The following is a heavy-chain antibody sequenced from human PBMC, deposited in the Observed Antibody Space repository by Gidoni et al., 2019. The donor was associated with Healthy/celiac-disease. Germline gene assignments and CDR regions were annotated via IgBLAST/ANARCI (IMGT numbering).Heavy chain of an antibody. D-gene: IGHD6-6*01. Sequence: QVQLQESGPGLVKPSETLSLTCAVSGYSISSGYYWGWIRQPPGKGLEWIGSFYHSGSTYYNPSLKSRVTISVDTSKNQFSLKLSSVTAADTAVYYCARGEYSSSRGYFQHWGQGTLVTVSS. CDR2: FYHSGST. CDR1: GYSISSGYY. V-gene: IGHV4-38-2*01. CDR3: ARGEYSSSRGYFQH. J-gene: IGHJ1*01.